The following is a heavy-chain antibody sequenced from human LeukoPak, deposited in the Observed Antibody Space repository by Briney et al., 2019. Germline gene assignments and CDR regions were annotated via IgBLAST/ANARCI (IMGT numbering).Heavy chain of an antibody. CDR1: GYTFTSYG. D-gene: IGHD2-15*01. Sequence: ASVKVSCEASGYTFTSYGISWVRQAPGQGLEWMGWISAYNGNTNYAQKLQGRVTMTTDTSTSTAYMELRSLRSDDTAVYYCARVCSGGSCYFGLDYWGQGTLVTVSS. CDR3: ARVCSGGSCYFGLDY. CDR2: ISAYNGNT. J-gene: IGHJ4*02. V-gene: IGHV1-18*01.